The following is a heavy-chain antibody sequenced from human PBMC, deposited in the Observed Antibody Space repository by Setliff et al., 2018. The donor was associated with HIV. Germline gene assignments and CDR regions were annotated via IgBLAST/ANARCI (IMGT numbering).Heavy chain of an antibody. CDR1: GYTFSSYD. J-gene: IGHJ4*02. CDR3: ARDWGEYYDSSGFSY. CDR2: MNPNSGNT. V-gene: IGHV1-8*01. D-gene: IGHD3-22*01. Sequence: ASVKVSCKASGYTFSSYDINWVRQATGQGLEWMGWMNPNSGNTGYAQKFQGRVTMTRNTSISTAYMELSSLRSEDTAVYYCARDWGEYYDSSGFSYWGQGTLVTVSS.